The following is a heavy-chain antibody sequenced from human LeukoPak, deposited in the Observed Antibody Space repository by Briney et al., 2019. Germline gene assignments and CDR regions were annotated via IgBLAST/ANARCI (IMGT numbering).Heavy chain of an antibody. CDR1: GDPISSGDFY. CDR3: ARSAYYYGMAV. V-gene: IGHV4-30-4*01. CDR2: IYYSGIA. Sequence: SETLSLTFTVSGDPISSGDFYWSWIRQPPGKGLEWIGYIYYSGIAFYNPSLKSRFTMSVDTSKNQFSLNLRSVTAADTAVYYCARSAYYYGMAVWGQGTTVTVSS. J-gene: IGHJ6*02.